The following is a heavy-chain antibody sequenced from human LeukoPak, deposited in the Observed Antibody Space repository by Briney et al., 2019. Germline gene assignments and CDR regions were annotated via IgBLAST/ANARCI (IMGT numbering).Heavy chain of an antibody. CDR3: ASLGGYQGGNFDY. V-gene: IGHV4-38-2*02. CDR1: GYSISIGNH. Sequence: SETLSLTCTVSGYSISIGNHWGWTRQPPEKGLEWIGSIFPSGTPYYNPSLKSRVTISIDTSKNQFSLRLSSVTAADTAMYYCASLGGYQGGNFDYWGQGTLLTVSS. J-gene: IGHJ4*02. D-gene: IGHD1-26*01. CDR2: IFPSGTP.